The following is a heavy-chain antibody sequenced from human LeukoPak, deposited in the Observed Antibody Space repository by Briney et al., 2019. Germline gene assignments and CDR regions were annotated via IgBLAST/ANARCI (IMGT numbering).Heavy chain of an antibody. V-gene: IGHV3-11*01. CDR3: AKGIQLWLRGLAFDI. D-gene: IGHD5-18*01. Sequence: GGSLRLSCAASGFTFSDYYMSWIRQAPGKGLQWLAYSSTSGSITYYADSVKGRFTISRDNSKNTLYLQMNSLRAEDTAVYYCAKGIQLWLRGLAFDIWGQGTMVTVSS. CDR1: GFTFSDYY. CDR2: SSTSGSIT. J-gene: IGHJ3*02.